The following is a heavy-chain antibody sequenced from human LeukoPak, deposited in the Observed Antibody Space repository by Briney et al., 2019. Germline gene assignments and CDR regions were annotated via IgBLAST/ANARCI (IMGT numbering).Heavy chain of an antibody. Sequence: SETLSLTWAVYGGSFSGYYWSWIRQPPEKGLEWIGEINHSGSTNYNPSLKSRVTISVDTSKNQFSLKLSSVTAADTAVYYCARGQWLSPFDYWGQGTLVTVSS. V-gene: IGHV4-34*01. J-gene: IGHJ4*02. CDR2: INHSGST. CDR1: GGSFSGYY. D-gene: IGHD6-19*01. CDR3: ARGQWLSPFDY.